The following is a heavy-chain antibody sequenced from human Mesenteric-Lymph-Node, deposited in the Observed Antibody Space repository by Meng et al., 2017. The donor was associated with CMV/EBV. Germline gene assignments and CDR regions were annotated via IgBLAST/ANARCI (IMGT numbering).Heavy chain of an antibody. J-gene: IGHJ4*02. CDR2: ISYDGNDK. CDR3: SRGPYGAVDPYYFDF. V-gene: IGHV3-30*04. D-gene: IGHD4-17*01. Sequence: MHWVRQAPGKALEWVAVISYDGNDKLRADGNEKYYVDSVKGRFTISRDSSTNTLYLHMDSLRVEDTAVYYCSRGPYGAVDPYYFDFWGQGTLVTVSS.